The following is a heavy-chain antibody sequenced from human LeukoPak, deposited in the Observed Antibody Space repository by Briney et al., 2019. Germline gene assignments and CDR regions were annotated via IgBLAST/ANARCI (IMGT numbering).Heavy chain of an antibody. J-gene: IGHJ4*02. CDR2: IRGSRSGLGSGM. D-gene: IGHD7-27*01. CDR1: GFIFSHYS. Sequence: PGGSLRLSCAASGFIFSHYSMNWVRQAPGKGLEWISNIRGSRSGLGSGMYYADSVRGRFTISRDDAKNSLYLQMSSLRAEDTAFYYCARDNNWGFDYWGQGALVTVSS. V-gene: IGHV3-48*04. CDR3: ARDNNWGFDY.